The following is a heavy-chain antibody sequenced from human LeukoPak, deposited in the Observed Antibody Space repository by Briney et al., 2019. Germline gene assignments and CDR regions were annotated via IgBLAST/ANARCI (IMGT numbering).Heavy chain of an antibody. CDR1: GYTFTSYD. Sequence: ASVKVSCKASGYTFTSYDMNWVRQATGQGLEWMGWMNPNSGNTGYAQKFQGRVTITRNTSISTAYMELSSLRSEDTAVYYCARGNQLLAIDYWGQGTLVTVSS. D-gene: IGHD2-2*01. V-gene: IGHV1-8*03. CDR2: MNPNSGNT. CDR3: ARGNQLLAIDY. J-gene: IGHJ4*02.